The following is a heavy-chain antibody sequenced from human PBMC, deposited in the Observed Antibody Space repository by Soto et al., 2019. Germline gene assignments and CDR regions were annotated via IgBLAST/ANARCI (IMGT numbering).Heavy chain of an antibody. CDR1: GYTFTNYD. CDR2: MNPNTGNT. Sequence: GASVKVSCKASGYTFTNYDINWVRQATGQGLEYMGWMNPNTGNTGYAQKFQGRVTMTRDTSTSTAYMELSSLRSEDTAVYFCARGYDYYYGVDVWGQGTTVTVS. CDR3: ARGYDYYYGVDV. V-gene: IGHV1-8*01. J-gene: IGHJ6*02.